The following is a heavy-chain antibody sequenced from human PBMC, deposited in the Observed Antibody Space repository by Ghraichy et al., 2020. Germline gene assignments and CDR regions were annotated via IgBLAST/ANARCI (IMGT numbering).Heavy chain of an antibody. CDR1: GYTFTSYG. Sequence: ASVKVSCKASGYTFTSYGISWVRQAPGQGLEWMGWISAYNGNTNYAQKLQGRVTMTTDTSTSTAYMELRSLRSDDTAVYYCARVPAAGPYYYYYMDVWGKGTTVTVSS. V-gene: IGHV1-18*01. CDR3: ARVPAAGPYYYYYMDV. CDR2: ISAYNGNT. J-gene: IGHJ6*03. D-gene: IGHD6-13*01.